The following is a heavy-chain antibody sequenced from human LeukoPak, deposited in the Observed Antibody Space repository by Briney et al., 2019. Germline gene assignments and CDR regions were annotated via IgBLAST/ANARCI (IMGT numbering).Heavy chain of an antibody. J-gene: IGHJ4*02. CDR3: ARDEWSLYFDC. D-gene: IGHD3-3*01. Sequence: PGRSLRLSCAASGFTFSSYAMHWVRQAPGKGLEWVAVISYDGSNKYYADSVKGRFTISRDNSKNTLYLQMNSLRAEDTAVYYCARDEWSLYFDCWGQGTLVTVSS. V-gene: IGHV3-30-3*01. CDR2: ISYDGSNK. CDR1: GFTFSSYA.